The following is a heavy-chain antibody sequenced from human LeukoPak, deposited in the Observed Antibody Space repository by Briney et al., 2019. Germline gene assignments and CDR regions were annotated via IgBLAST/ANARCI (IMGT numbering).Heavy chain of an antibody. V-gene: IGHV1-69*13. CDR1: GYTFTSYG. Sequence: SVKVSCKASGYTFTSYGISWVRQAPGQGLEWMGGIIPIFGTANYAQKFQGRVTITADESTSTAYMELSSLRSEDTAVYYCASSVVVVPAATPLWYFDLWGRGTLVTVSS. J-gene: IGHJ2*01. CDR2: IIPIFGTA. CDR3: ASSVVVVPAATPLWYFDL. D-gene: IGHD2-2*01.